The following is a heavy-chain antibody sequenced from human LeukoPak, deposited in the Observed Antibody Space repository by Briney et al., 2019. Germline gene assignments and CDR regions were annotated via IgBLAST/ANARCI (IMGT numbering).Heavy chain of an antibody. V-gene: IGHV3-23*01. D-gene: IGHD1-1*01. CDR1: GFTFNNYA. CDR2: ISGSGGST. CDR3: AEETQLTVSALFDY. Sequence: GGSLRLSCAASGFTFNNYAMSWVRQAPGKGLEWVSAISGSGGSTFYADSVKGRFTISRDSSKNTLFLQVNSLRAEDTAVYYCAEETQLTVSALFDYWGQGTLVTVSS. J-gene: IGHJ4*02.